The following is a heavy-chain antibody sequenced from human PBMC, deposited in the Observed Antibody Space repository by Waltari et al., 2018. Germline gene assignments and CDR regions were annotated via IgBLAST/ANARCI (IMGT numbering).Heavy chain of an antibody. CDR1: GFTFVNYW. V-gene: IGHV3-7*04. Sequence: EVQLVESGGGLVQPGGSLRLSCTASGFTFVNYWMSWVRQAPGKGLQWVAYKKEDGTEDSYLDSLKGRFTISRDDAKNSLHLQMNSLRVEDTAIYYCARVSKGIHFDYWGQGTLVTVSS. CDR3: ARVSKGIHFDY. J-gene: IGHJ4*02. CDR2: KKEDGTED.